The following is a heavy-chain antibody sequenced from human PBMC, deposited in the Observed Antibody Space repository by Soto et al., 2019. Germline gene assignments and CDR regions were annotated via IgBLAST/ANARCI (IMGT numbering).Heavy chain of an antibody. Sequence: GASVKVSCKASGFTFTSSAMQWVRQARGQRLEWIGWIVVGSGNTNYAQKFQERVTITRDMSTSTAYMELSSLRSEDTAVYYCAVRRRKNCGGDCPNWFDPWGQGNLVTVSS. D-gene: IGHD2-21*02. J-gene: IGHJ5*02. CDR3: AVRRRKNCGGDCPNWFDP. V-gene: IGHV1-58*02. CDR1: GFTFTSSA. CDR2: IVVGSGNT.